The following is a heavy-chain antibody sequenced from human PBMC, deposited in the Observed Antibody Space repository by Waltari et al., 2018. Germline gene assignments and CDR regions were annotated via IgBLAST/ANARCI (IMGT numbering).Heavy chain of an antibody. CDR1: GGTFSSYA. Sequence: QVQLVQSGAEVKKPGSSVKVSCKASGGTFSSYAISWVRQAPGHGLEWMEGIIPIFGTANYAQKFQGRVTITADESTSTAYMELSSLRSEDTAVYYCAKAVAASREGYYYYYMDVWGKGTTVTVSS. V-gene: IGHV1-69*12. D-gene: IGHD6-19*01. J-gene: IGHJ6*03. CDR3: AKAVAASREGYYYYYMDV. CDR2: IIPIFGTA.